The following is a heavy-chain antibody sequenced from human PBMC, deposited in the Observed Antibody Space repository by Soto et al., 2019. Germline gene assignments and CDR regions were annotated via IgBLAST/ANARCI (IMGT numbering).Heavy chain of an antibody. Sequence: GGSLRLSCAASGFTFSSYGMHWVRQAPGKGLEWVAVIWYDGSNKYYADSVKGRFTISRDNSKNTLYLQMNSLRAEDTAVYYCARDPPYDFWSGYYYYYYGMDVWGQGTTVTVSS. CDR1: GFTFSSYG. CDR2: IWYDGSNK. CDR3: ARDPPYDFWSGYYYYYYGMDV. V-gene: IGHV3-33*01. J-gene: IGHJ6*02. D-gene: IGHD3-3*01.